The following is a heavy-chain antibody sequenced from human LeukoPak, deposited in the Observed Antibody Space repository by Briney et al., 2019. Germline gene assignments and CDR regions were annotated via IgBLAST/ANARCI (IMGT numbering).Heavy chain of an antibody. CDR2: IIPIFGTA. Sequence: SVKVSCKASGGTFSSYAISWVRQAPGQGLEWMGGIIPIFGTANYAQKFQGRVTITADESTSTAYMELSSLRSEDTAVYYCARNSYSNSWIDDYWGQGTLVTVSP. J-gene: IGHJ4*02. V-gene: IGHV1-69*13. CDR3: ARNSYSNSWIDDY. CDR1: GGTFSSYA. D-gene: IGHD6-13*01.